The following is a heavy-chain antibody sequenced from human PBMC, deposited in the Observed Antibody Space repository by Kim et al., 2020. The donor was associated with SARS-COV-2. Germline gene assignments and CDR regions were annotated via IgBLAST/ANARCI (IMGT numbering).Heavy chain of an antibody. J-gene: IGHJ4*02. V-gene: IGHV4-39*07. Sequence: SETLSLTCTVSGGSISSSSYYWGWIRQPPGKGLEWIGSIYYSGSTYYNPSLKSRVTISVDTSKNQFSLKLSSVTAADTAVYYCARELYSSMFQDYWGQGTLVTVSS. D-gene: IGHD6-19*01. CDR1: GGSISSSSYY. CDR2: IYYSGST. CDR3: ARELYSSMFQDY.